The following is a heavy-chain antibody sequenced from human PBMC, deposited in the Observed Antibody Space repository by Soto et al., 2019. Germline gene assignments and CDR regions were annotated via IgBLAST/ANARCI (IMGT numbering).Heavy chain of an antibody. CDR3: AKDDGYDAATLDY. J-gene: IGHJ4*02. Sequence: LRLSCAASAFTFSTYSMNWVRQAPGKGLEWLSSISSSSSSIYYADSVKGRFTISRDNAKNSLYLQMNSLRAEDTAMYYCAKDDGYDAATLDYWGRGTLVTVS. V-gene: IGHV3-21*01. CDR2: ISSSSSSI. CDR1: AFTFSTYS. D-gene: IGHD5-12*01.